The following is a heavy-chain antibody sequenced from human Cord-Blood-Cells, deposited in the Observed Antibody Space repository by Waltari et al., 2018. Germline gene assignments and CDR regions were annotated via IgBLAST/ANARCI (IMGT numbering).Heavy chain of an antibody. CDR2: INPNRGGT. CDR3: ARVKIYGLYGMDV. V-gene: IGHV1-2*06. Sequence: QVQLVQSGAEVKKPGASVKVSCKASGYTFTGYYMHWVRQAPGQGLEWMGRINPNRGGTNYAQKFQGRVTRTRDTSISTAYMELSRLRSDDTAVYYCARVKIYGLYGMDVWGQGTTVTVSS. D-gene: IGHD4-17*01. CDR1: GYTFTGYY. J-gene: IGHJ6*02.